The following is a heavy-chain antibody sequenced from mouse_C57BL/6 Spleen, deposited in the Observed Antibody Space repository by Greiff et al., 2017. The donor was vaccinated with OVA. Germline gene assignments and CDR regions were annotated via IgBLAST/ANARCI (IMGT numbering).Heavy chain of an antibody. CDR1: GFTFSSYA. J-gene: IGHJ4*01. Sequence: DVMLVESGEGLVKPGGSLKLSCAASGFTFSSYAMSWVRQTPEKRLEWVAYISSGGDYIYYADTVKGRFTISRDNARNTLYLQMSSLKSEDTAMYYCTRDYYGSSYYYAMDYWGQGTSVTVSS. CDR2: ISSGGDYI. V-gene: IGHV5-9-1*02. D-gene: IGHD1-1*01. CDR3: TRDYYGSSYYYAMDY.